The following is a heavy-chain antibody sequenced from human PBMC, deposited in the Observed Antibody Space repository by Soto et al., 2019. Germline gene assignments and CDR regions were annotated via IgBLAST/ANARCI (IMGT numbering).Heavy chain of an antibody. CDR1: GGSISSGGYY. Sequence: QVQLQESGPGLVKPSQTLSLTCTVSGGSISSGGYYWSWIRQHPGKGLEWIGYIYYSGSTYYNSCFKCRGTISVDTSKNQFSRKLSSVSAAETAVYNCARGRSGTSPSPIGYWGQRTLVTVSS. V-gene: IGHV4-31*03. CDR3: ARGRSGTSPSPIGY. CDR2: IYYSGST. D-gene: IGHD2-2*01. J-gene: IGHJ4*02.